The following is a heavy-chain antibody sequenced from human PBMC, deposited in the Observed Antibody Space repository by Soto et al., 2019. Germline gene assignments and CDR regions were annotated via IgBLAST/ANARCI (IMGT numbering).Heavy chain of an antibody. CDR1: GGSISSADYF. CDR2: IYYSGST. CDR3: ARVGEENCSGVSCYYFDR. J-gene: IGHJ4*02. D-gene: IGHD2-15*01. V-gene: IGHV4-30-4*01. Sequence: QVPLQESGPGLVKPSQTLSLTCTVSGGSISSADYFWSWIRQLPGKGLEWIGLIYYSGSTSYNPSLKSRVTISVDTPKNQFSLNLSSVTAADTAVYYCARVGEENCSGVSCYYFDRWGPGTLVTVSS.